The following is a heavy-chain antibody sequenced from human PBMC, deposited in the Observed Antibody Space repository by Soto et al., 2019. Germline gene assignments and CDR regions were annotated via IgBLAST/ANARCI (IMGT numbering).Heavy chain of an antibody. Sequence: GASVKVSCKASGGTFSSYTISWVRQAPGQGLEWMGRIIPILGIANYAQKFQGRVTITADKSTSTAYMELSSLRSEDTAVHYCARDNWDDHTNYYYYGMDVWGQGTTVTVSS. CDR2: IIPILGIA. CDR3: ARDNWDDHTNYYYYGMDV. J-gene: IGHJ6*02. D-gene: IGHD1-1*01. V-gene: IGHV1-69*04. CDR1: GGTFSSYT.